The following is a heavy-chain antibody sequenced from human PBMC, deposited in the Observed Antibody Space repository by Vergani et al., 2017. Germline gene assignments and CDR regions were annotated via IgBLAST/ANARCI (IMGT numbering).Heavy chain of an antibody. V-gene: IGHV3-11*04. J-gene: IGHJ3*02. D-gene: IGHD3-9*01. CDR2: ISSSGSTI. CDR3: ARGYDILTGYYARAFDI. CDR1: GFTVSSNY. Sequence: VQLLESGGGLIQPGGSLRLSCAASGFTVSSNYMSWIRQAPGKGLEWVSYISSSGSTIYDSNSGKGRFTISRDNAKNSLYLQMNSLRAEDTAVYYCARGYDILTGYYARAFDIWGQGTMVTVSS.